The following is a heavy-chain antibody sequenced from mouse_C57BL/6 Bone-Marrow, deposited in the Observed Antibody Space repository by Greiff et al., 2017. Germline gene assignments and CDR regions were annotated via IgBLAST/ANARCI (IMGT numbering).Heavy chain of an antibody. V-gene: IGHV1-31*01. CDR1: GYSFTGYY. D-gene: IGHD2-3*01. J-gene: IGHJ1*03. Sequence: EVQLQQSGPELVKPGASVKISCKASGYSFTGYYMHWVKQSHGNILDWIGYIYPYNGVSSYNQKFKGKGTLTVDKSSSTAYMELRSLTSEDSAVYYCARGGYYEEFLHWYFDVWGTGTTVTVSS. CDR2: IYPYNGVS. CDR3: ARGGYYEEFLHWYFDV.